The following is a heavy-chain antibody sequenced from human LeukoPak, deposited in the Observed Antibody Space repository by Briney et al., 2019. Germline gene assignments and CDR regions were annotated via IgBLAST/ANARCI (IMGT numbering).Heavy chain of an antibody. CDR1: GFNFTNYN. CDR3: ARDLAWDAFDI. V-gene: IGHV3-21*01. J-gene: IGHJ3*02. Sequence: PGGSLRLSCAASGFNFTNYNMNWVRQAPGKGREWVSSIHSSSGSIYYADSLKGRFTISRDNAKNSLYLQMNSLRAEDTAVYYCARDLAWDAFDIWGQGTMVTVSS. CDR2: IHSSSGSI.